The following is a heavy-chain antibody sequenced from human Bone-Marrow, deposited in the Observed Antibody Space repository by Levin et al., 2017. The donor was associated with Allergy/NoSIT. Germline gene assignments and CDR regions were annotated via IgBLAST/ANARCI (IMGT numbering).Heavy chain of an antibody. CDR3: ARDHPVAGGYYFDY. V-gene: IGHV3-53*01. D-gene: IGHD4-23*01. CDR1: GFTVSSNY. CDR2: IYSGGST. J-gene: IGHJ4*02. Sequence: GGSLRLSCAASGFTVSSNYMSWVRQAPGKGLEWVSVIYSGGSTYYADSVKGRFTISRDNSKNTLYLQMNSLRAEDTAVYYCARDHPVAGGYYFDYWGQGTLVTVSS.